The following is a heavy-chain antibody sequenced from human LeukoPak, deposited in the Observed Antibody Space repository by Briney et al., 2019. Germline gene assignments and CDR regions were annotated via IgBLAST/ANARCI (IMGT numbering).Heavy chain of an antibody. CDR1: GGSISSGDYY. D-gene: IGHD3-10*02. CDR2: IYYSGST. CDR3: ARETGRYYYVRGSFDC. J-gene: IGHJ4*02. Sequence: SETLSLTCTVSGGSISSGDYYWSWIRQPPGKGLEWIGYIYYSGSTYYNPSLKSRVTISVDTSKNQFSLKLSSVTAADTAVYYCARETGRYYYVRGSFDCWGQGTLVTVSS. V-gene: IGHV4-30-4*01.